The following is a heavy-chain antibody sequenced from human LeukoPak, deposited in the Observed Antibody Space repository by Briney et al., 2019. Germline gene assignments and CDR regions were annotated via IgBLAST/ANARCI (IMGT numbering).Heavy chain of an antibody. J-gene: IGHJ4*02. CDR2: ISWNSGSI. Sequence: PGGSLRLSCAASGFTFDDYAMHWVRQAPGKGLEWVSGISWNSGSIGYADSVKGRFTISRDNSKNTLYLQMNSLRAEDTAVYYCARDIDNGDYVVYWGQGTLVTVSS. CDR3: ARDIDNGDYVVY. V-gene: IGHV3-9*01. CDR1: GFTFDDYA. D-gene: IGHD4-17*01.